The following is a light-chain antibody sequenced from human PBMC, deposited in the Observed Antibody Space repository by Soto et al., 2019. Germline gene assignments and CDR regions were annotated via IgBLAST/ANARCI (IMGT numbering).Light chain of an antibody. CDR3: AAWDDSLTHVV. J-gene: IGLJ2*01. CDR1: SSNIGSNT. Sequence: QSVLTQPPSASGTPGQRVTISCSGSSSNIGSNTVNWYQQLPGTAPKLLIYSNNQRPSGVPDRFSGSKSGTSASLAISGLQSVDEADYYCAAWDDSLTHVVFGGGTKVTVL. CDR2: SNN. V-gene: IGLV1-44*01.